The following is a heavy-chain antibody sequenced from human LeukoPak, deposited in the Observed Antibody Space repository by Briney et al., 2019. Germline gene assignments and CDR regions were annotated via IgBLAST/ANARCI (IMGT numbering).Heavy chain of an antibody. J-gene: IGHJ4*02. Sequence: PSETLSLTCSVSGGSISSSSYYWGWIRQPPGKGLEWTGSIYYSGSTYYNPSLKSRVTISVDTSKNQFSLKLSSVTAADTAVYYCARHSFFYDSSGYLDYWGQGTLVTISS. D-gene: IGHD3-22*01. V-gene: IGHV4-39*01. CDR2: IYYSGST. CDR1: GGSISSSSYY. CDR3: ARHSFFYDSSGYLDY.